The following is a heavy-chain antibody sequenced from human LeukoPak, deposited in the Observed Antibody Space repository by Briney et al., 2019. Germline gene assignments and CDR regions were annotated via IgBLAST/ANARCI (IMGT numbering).Heavy chain of an antibody. D-gene: IGHD3-16*01. CDR2: ISAYNGNT. CDR1: GYTFTSYG. Sequence: GSVKVSCKASGYTFTSYGIGWVRQAPGQGLEWMGWISAYNGNTNYAQKLQGRVTMTTDTSTSTAYMELRSLRSDDTAVYYCARDSVQLIPGDTWFDPWGQGTLVTVSS. CDR3: ARDSVQLIPGDTWFDP. J-gene: IGHJ5*02. V-gene: IGHV1-18*01.